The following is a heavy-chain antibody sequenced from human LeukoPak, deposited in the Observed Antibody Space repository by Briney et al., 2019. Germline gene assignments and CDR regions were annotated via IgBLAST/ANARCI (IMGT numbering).Heavy chain of an antibody. CDR3: EKDLRATVTPDYYMDV. J-gene: IGHJ6*03. V-gene: IGHV3-23*01. CDR1: GFTFSSYA. CDR2: ISGSGGST. Sequence: PGGSLRLSCAASGFTFSSYAMSWVRQAPGKGLEWVSAISGSGGSTYYADSVKGRFTISRDNSKNTLYLQMNSLRAEDTAVYYCEKDLRATVTPDYYMDVWGKGTTVTVSS. D-gene: IGHD4-17*01.